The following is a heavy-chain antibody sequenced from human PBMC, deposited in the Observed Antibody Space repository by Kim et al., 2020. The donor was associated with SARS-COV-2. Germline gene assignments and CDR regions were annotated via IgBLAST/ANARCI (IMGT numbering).Heavy chain of an antibody. J-gene: IGHJ5*02. D-gene: IGHD3-10*01. Sequence: LKSRVTISVDTSKNQFSLKLSSVTAADTAVYYCARHMVRGVIRRLGWFDPWGQGTLVTVSS. CDR3: ARHMVRGVIRRLGWFDP. V-gene: IGHV4-59*08.